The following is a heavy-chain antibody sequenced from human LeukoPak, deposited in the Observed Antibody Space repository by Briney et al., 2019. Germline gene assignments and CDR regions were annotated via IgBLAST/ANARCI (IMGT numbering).Heavy chain of an antibody. Sequence: PGGSLRLSCEISGLKFIDAWVSWVRQAPGKGLEWVGRIKSKGGGGTADHAAPVKGRFTISRDDSKNTVYLQMSSLRTEDTAIYYCTHIPSIPDRFASWGQGTLVTVSS. CDR1: GLKFIDAW. CDR3: THIPSIPDRFAS. J-gene: IGHJ4*02. V-gene: IGHV3-15*01. CDR2: IKSKGGGGTA. D-gene: IGHD2-21*01.